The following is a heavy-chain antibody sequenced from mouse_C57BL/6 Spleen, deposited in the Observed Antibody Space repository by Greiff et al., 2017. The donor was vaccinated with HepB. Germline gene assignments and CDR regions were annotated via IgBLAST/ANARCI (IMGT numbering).Heavy chain of an antibody. J-gene: IGHJ3*01. V-gene: IGHV1-82*01. Sequence: VKLQESGPELVKPGASVKISCKASGYAFSSSWMNWVKQRPGKGLEWIGRIYPGDGDTNYNGKFKGKATLTADKSSSTAYMQLSSLTSEDSAVYFCALHYYGSSPFAYWGQGTLVTVSA. CDR3: ALHYYGSSPFAY. D-gene: IGHD1-1*01. CDR1: GYAFSSSW. CDR2: IYPGDGDT.